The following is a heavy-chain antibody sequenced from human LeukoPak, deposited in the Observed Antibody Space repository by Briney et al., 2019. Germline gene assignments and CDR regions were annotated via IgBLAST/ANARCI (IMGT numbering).Heavy chain of an antibody. CDR2: ISSRGSTI. CDR1: GFTFSDYY. Sequence: GGSLRLSCAASGFTFSDYYMSWIRQAPGKGLEWVSYISSRGSTIYYADSVKGRFTISRDNAKNSLYLQMNSLRAEDTAVYYCASPAAGSSGYSYGFSHRGQGTLVTVSS. J-gene: IGHJ4*02. V-gene: IGHV3-11*04. D-gene: IGHD5-18*01. CDR3: ASPAAGSSGYSYGFSH.